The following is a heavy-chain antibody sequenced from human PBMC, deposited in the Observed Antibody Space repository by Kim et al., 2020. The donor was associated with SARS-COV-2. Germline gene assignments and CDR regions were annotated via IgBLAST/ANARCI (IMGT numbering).Heavy chain of an antibody. CDR3: AKGFGGWFDRIGQAYGMDV. CDR1: GFTFRGYG. CDR2: MSCDGSNE. J-gene: IGHJ6*02. Sequence: GGSLRLSCTASGFTFRGYGMHWVRQAPGKGLEWVAVMSCDGSNEYYGDSVRGRFTISRDNSKNTLDLQMNSLRVEDTAVYYCAKGFGGWFDRIGQAYGMDVWGQGTTVTVSS. V-gene: IGHV3-30*18. D-gene: IGHD3-16*01.